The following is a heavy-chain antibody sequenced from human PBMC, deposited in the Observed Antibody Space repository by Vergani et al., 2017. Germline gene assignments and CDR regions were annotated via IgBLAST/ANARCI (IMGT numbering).Heavy chain of an antibody. J-gene: IGHJ3*02. CDR1: GFTFSSYA. Sequence: QVQLVESGGGLVKPGRSLRLSCAASGFTFSSYAMHWVRQAPGKGLEGVAVISYDGSNKYYADSRKGRFPISRDNTKNMLYLQMNSLRAEDTAVYYCARAVLYSYDSSGYAKAHASFDSGGQGTMAT. CDR3: ARAVLYSYDSSGYAKAHASFDS. D-gene: IGHD3-22*01. CDR2: ISYDGSNK. V-gene: IGHV3-30-3*01.